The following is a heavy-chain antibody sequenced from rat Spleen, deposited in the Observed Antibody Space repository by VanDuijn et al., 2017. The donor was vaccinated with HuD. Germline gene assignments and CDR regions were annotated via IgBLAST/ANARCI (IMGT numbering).Heavy chain of an antibody. V-gene: IGHV5S13*01. CDR3: TTGDYGYTRLFVY. CDR1: GFTFINYG. D-gene: IGHD1-9*01. Sequence: EVQLVESGGDLVQPGRSLKLSCAASGFTFINYGMAWVRQAPTTGLEWVASISTGGHNTYYRDYVRGRFTISRNDAKSTLYLKMDSLRSEDTATYYCTTGDYGYTRLFVYWGQGTLVTVSS. J-gene: IGHJ3*01. CDR2: ISTGGHNT.